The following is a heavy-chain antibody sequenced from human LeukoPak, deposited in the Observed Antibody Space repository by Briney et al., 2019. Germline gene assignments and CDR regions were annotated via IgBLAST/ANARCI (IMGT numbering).Heavy chain of an antibody. Sequence: PGGSLRLSCAASGFTFSSYWMSWVRQAPGKGLEWVANIKQDGSEKYYVDSVKGRFTISRDNAKNSLYLQMNSLRAEDTAVYYCARVFTYDYQLPDYWGQGTLVTVSS. CDR2: IKQDGSEK. CDR1: GFTFSSYW. J-gene: IGHJ4*02. D-gene: IGHD2-2*01. V-gene: IGHV3-7*01. CDR3: ARVFTYDYQLPDY.